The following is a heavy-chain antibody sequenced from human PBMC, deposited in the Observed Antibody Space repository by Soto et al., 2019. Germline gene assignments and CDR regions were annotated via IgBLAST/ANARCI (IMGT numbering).Heavy chain of an antibody. J-gene: IGHJ5*02. CDR3: ATLGRADYPPLVA. V-gene: IGHV3-30*14. Sequence: QARLVQSGGGLVQSGRSLTLSCEASGFLFSTSTLNWVRRAPGKGLEWVAEISSRGTDIYYADSVKGRFTISRDNSKNTLYLLLDRVKSDDTAVYFCATLGRADYPPLVAWGQGTLVTVSS. CDR1: GFLFSTST. CDR2: ISSRGTDI. D-gene: IGHD4-17*01.